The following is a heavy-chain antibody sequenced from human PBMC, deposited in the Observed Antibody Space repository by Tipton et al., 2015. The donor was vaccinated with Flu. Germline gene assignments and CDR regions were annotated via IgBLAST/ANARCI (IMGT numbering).Heavy chain of an antibody. V-gene: IGHV4-34*01. D-gene: IGHD1-26*01. CDR1: GGSFSGYY. Sequence: TLSLTCAVYGGSFSGYYWSWIRQPPGKGLEWIGEINHSGSTNYNPSLKSRVTISVDTSKNQFSLKLSSVTAADTAVYYCARAGIVGATKGAFDYWGQGTLVTVSS. J-gene: IGHJ4*01. CDR2: INHSGST. CDR3: ARAGIVGATKGAFDY.